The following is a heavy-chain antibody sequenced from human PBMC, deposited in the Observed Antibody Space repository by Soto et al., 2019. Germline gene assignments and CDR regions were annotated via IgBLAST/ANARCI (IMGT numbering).Heavy chain of an antibody. J-gene: IGHJ4*02. D-gene: IGHD3-22*01. CDR1: GGSINNYY. V-gene: IGHV4-59*01. Sequence: QVQLQESGPGLVKPSETLSLTCTVSGGSINNYYWSWIRQPPGKGLEWIGYISYSGSTIYNPSLNSRVTMSVDTSKNQVSLKLTSVTAADTAVYYCAREEDSGYYRSFDYWGQGTLVAVSS. CDR3: AREEDSGYYRSFDY. CDR2: ISYSGST.